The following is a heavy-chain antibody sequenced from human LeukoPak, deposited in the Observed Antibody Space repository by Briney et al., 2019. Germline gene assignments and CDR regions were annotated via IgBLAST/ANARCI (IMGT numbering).Heavy chain of an antibody. J-gene: IGHJ6*03. V-gene: IGHV1-18*01. CDR3: AREAATVTTRDYYYYYYMDV. CDR1: GYTFTSYG. CDR2: ISAYNGNT. D-gene: IGHD4-17*01. Sequence: GASVKVSCKASGYTFTSYGISWVRQAPGQRLEWMGWISAYNGNTNYAQKLQGRVTMTTDTSTSTAYMELRSLRSDDTAVYYCAREAATVTTRDYYYYYYMDVWGKGTTVTVSS.